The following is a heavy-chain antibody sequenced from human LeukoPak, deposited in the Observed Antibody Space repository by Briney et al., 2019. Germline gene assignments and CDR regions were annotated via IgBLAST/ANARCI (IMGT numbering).Heavy chain of an antibody. J-gene: IGHJ4*02. CDR2: IYYSGST. V-gene: IGHV4-30-4*01. Sequence: SQTLSLTCTVSGGSISSGDYYWSWIRQPPGKGLEWIGYIYYSGSTYYNPSLKSRVTISVDTSKNQFSLKLSSVTAADTAVYYCARIHLRSGGELLDGDYWGQGTLVTVSS. CDR1: GGSISSGDYY. D-gene: IGHD1-26*01. CDR3: ARIHLRSGGELLDGDY.